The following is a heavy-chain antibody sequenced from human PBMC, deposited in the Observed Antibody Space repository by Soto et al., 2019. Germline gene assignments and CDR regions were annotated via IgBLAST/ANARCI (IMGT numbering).Heavy chain of an antibody. CDR3: ARGYYYDSSGPFDY. Sequence: XXTLSLPFTVSGGSISSYYWRWILQPPGKGLEWIGYIYYSGSTNYNPSLKSRVTISVDTSKNQFSLKLSSVTAADTAVYYCARGYYYDSSGPFDYWGQGTLVTVSS. D-gene: IGHD3-22*01. J-gene: IGHJ4*02. V-gene: IGHV4-59*12. CDR1: GGSISSYY. CDR2: IYYSGST.